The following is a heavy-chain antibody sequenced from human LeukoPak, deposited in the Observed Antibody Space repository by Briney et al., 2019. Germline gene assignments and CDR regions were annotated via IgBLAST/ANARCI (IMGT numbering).Heavy chain of an antibody. D-gene: IGHD3-3*01. CDR1: GGSISSYY. CDR3: ARVSRIYDFWSGYPIPHFDY. V-gene: IGHV4-59*01. CDR2: IYYSGST. Sequence: SETLSLTCTVSGGSISSYYWSWIRQPPGKGLEWIGYIYYSGSTNYNPSLKSRVTISVDTSKNQFSLKLSSVTAADTAVYYCARVSRIYDFWSGYPIPHFDYWGQGTLVTVSS. J-gene: IGHJ4*02.